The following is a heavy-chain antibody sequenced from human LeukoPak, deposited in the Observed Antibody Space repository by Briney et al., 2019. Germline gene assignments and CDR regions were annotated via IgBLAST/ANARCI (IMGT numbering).Heavy chain of an antibody. J-gene: IGHJ4*02. Sequence: GGSLRLSCVASGLTFSSYDMHWIRQAPGKGLEWVSNIGATGDTYYAGSVRGRFTISRDNSKNTLYLQVSSLSAEDTALYYCVRGRVQPDFWGRGTLVTVSS. V-gene: IGHV3-13*01. D-gene: IGHD6-13*01. CDR3: VRGRVQPDF. CDR1: GLTFSSYD. CDR2: IGATGDT.